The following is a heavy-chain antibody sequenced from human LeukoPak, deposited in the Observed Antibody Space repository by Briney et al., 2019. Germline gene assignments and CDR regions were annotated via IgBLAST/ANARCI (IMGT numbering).Heavy chain of an antibody. CDR1: GGTFSSYA. CDR3: ARDGKYSSGWFFDY. CDR2: ISAYNGNT. D-gene: IGHD6-19*01. Sequence: GASVKVSCKASGGTFSSYAISWVRQAPGQGLEWMGWISAYNGNTNYAQKLQGRVTMTTDTSTSTAYMELRSLRSDDTAVYYCARDGKYSSGWFFDYWGQGTLVTVSS. V-gene: IGHV1-18*01. J-gene: IGHJ4*02.